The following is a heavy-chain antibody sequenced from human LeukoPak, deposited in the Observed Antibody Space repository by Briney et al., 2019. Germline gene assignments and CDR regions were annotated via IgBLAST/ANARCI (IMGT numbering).Heavy chain of an antibody. V-gene: IGHV4-34*01. CDR1: GGSFSDYY. J-gene: IGHJ6*03. Sequence: PSETLSLTCAVYGGSFSDYYWTWIRQPPGKGLEWIGEINHSGSTNYSPSLKSRVTISVDTSKNQFSLRLSSVTAADTAVYYCARGGSRTWDYDYSYYMDVWGKGTTVTVSS. D-gene: IGHD2-2*01. CDR2: INHSGST. CDR3: ARGGSRTWDYDYSYYMDV.